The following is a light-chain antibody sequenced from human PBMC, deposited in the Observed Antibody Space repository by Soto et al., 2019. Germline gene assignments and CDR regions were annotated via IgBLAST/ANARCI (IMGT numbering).Light chain of an antibody. J-gene: IGKJ2*01. CDR1: QSVSSSY. CDR3: QQYGSSPYT. V-gene: IGKV3-20*01. Sequence: EIVLTQSPGTLSLSPGERATRSCRASQSVSSSYLAWYQQKPGQAPRLIIYGASDRATGIPDRFSGSGSGTDFTLTISRLEPEDFAVYYCQQYGSSPYTFGQGIKLEIQ. CDR2: GAS.